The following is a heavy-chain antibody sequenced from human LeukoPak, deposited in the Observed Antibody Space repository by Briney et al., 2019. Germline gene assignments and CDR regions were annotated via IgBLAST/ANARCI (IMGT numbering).Heavy chain of an antibody. CDR2: INHNEKA. V-gene: IGHV4-34*01. J-gene: IGHJ3*01. CDR1: GGSFSNYY. D-gene: IGHD3-22*01. Sequence: PSETLSLTCAVYGGSFSNYYWSWFRQPPEKGLEWIGEINHNEKANYRPSLKSRLTISLDTSKNQFSLRLSSVIAADTAVYYCCGYNYDTEAFDVWGRGTLVTVSS. CDR3: CGYNYDTEAFDV.